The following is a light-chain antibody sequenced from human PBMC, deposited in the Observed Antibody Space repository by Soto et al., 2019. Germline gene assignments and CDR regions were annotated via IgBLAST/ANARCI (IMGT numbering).Light chain of an antibody. CDR2: AAS. J-gene: IGKJ4*01. V-gene: IGKV1-39*01. Sequence: DIEMTQSPSSLSASVGDRVTITCRASQTIASHLNWYQQKPGEAPKLLIYAASSLQSGVPSRFSGTSSGTTFTLIISSLQPEDFAVYYCHQYTGSPHTFGGGTKVE. CDR3: HQYTGSPHT. CDR1: QTIASH.